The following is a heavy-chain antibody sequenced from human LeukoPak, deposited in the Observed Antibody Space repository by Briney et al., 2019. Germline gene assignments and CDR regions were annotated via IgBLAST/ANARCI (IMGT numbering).Heavy chain of an antibody. CDR3: ARVRDSSGWFDY. J-gene: IGHJ4*02. Sequence: GASVKVSCKASGYTFTGYYMHWVRQAPGQGLEWTGWMNPNSGNTGYAQKFQGRVTMTRNTSISTAYMELSSLRSEDTAVYYSARVRDSSGWFDYWGQGTLVTVSS. CDR1: GYTFTGYY. V-gene: IGHV1-8*02. CDR2: MNPNSGNT. D-gene: IGHD6-19*01.